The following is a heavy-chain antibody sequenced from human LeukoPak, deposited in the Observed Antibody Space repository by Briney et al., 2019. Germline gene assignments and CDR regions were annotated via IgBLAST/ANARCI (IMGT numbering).Heavy chain of an antibody. D-gene: IGHD6-19*01. Sequence: TPSETLSLTCNVFGTSISSYFWTWIRQPPGKGLEWIGYISYSGSTNYNPSLKSRVTISVDTSKTHFSLKLNSVTAADTAVYYCARDGPQGVGWLDYWGQGTLITVSS. J-gene: IGHJ4*02. V-gene: IGHV4-59*01. CDR3: ARDGPQGVGWLDY. CDR1: GTSISSYF. CDR2: ISYSGST.